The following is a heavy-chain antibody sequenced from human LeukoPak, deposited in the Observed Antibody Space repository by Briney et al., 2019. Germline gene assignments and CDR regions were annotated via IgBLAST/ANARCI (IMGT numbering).Heavy chain of an antibody. CDR1: GFTFSDLW. CDR3: ARGGPGTGMDY. J-gene: IGHJ4*01. Sequence: PGGSLRLSCAASGFTFSDLWMHWVRQVPGEGLVWVAVSLGDVTAIYADPVKGRFTVSRDNAKNTLYLQANSLRVEDTAVYYCARGGPGTGMDYWGHGALVTVSS. CDR2: SLGDVTA. V-gene: IGHV3-74*01. D-gene: IGHD1-1*01.